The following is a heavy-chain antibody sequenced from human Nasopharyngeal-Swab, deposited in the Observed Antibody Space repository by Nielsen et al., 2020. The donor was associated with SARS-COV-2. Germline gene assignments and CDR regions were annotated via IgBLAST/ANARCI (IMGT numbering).Heavy chain of an antibody. Sequence: GGSLRLSCAASGFTFTPFSMNWVRQAPGKGLEWVSSVSTGGDYIHYADLVQGRFAISRDNAKDSLYLQMNSLRAEDTAIYYCARDRSGFGFDFWGQGALVTVSP. D-gene: IGHD3-3*01. CDR1: GFTFTPFS. CDR3: ARDRSGFGFDF. V-gene: IGHV3-21*01. CDR2: VSTGGDYI. J-gene: IGHJ4*02.